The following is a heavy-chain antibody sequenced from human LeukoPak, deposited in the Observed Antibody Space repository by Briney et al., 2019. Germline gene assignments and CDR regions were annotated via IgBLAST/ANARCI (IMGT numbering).Heavy chain of an antibody. D-gene: IGHD6-13*01. J-gene: IGHJ6*03. CDR3: ATVAAAGTDPYYYYYYYMDV. CDR2: IYHSGST. CDR1: GGSISSSNW. V-gene: IGHV4-4*02. Sequence: SETLSLTCAVSGGSISSSNWWSWVRQPPGKGLEWIGEIYHSGSTNYNPSLKSRVTISVDKSKNQFSLKLSSVTAADTAVYYCATVAAAGTDPYYYYYYYMDVWGKGTTVTVSS.